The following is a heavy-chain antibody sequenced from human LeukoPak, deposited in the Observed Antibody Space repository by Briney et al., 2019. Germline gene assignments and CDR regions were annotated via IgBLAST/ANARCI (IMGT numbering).Heavy chain of an antibody. CDR1: GFTFSSYS. D-gene: IGHD1-26*01. CDR2: ISSSSSII. V-gene: IGHV3-48*01. CDR3: ARGPLEGATRFDY. J-gene: IGHJ4*02. Sequence: WGSLRLSCAASGFTFSSYSMNWVRQAPGKGLEWVSYISSSSSIIYYADSVKGRFNISRDNAKNSLYLQMNSLRAEDTAVYYCARGPLEGATRFDYWGQGSLVTVSS.